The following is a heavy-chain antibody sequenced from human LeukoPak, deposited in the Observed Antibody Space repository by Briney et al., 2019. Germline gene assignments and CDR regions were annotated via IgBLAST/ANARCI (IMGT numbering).Heavy chain of an antibody. CDR3: ARQARGYSYADFDY. CDR2: ISGSGGST. V-gene: IGHV3-23*01. Sequence: GGSLRLSCAASGFTFSSYGMSWVRQAPGKGLEWVSAISGSGGSTYYADSVKGRFTISRDNSKNTLYLQMNSLRAEDTAVYYCARQARGYSYADFDYWGQGTLVTVSS. J-gene: IGHJ4*02. D-gene: IGHD5-18*01. CDR1: GFTFSSYG.